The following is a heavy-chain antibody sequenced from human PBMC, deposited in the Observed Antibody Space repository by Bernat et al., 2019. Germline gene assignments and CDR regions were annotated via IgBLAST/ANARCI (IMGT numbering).Heavy chain of an antibody. Sequence: GGGVVQPGRSLGLSCAASGFTFSNYAMHWVRQAPGKGPEWVALMSSDGSDIYYADSVKGRFTISRDNSKNMLYLQMNSLRTEDTAVYYCTKSPTRATKGDYDVLNSYYTDRRGHYFDSWGQAALVTVSS. CDR2: MSSDGSDI. D-gene: IGHD3-9*01. V-gene: IGHV3-30*18. CDR3: TKSPTRATKGDYDVLNSYYTDRRGHYFDS. J-gene: IGHJ4*02. CDR1: GFTFSNYA.